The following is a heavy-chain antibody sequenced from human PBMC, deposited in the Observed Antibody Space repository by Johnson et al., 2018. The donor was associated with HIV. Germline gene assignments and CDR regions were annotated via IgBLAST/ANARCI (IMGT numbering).Heavy chain of an antibody. CDR2: IWFDGITK. V-gene: IGHV3-33*06. CDR1: GFTFSSYG. J-gene: IGHJ3*02. CDR3: AKVAVATAAGGVGLNI. D-gene: IGHD6-13*01. Sequence: QVQLVESGGGVVQPGRSLRLSCAASGFTFSSYGMHWVRQAPGKGLEWVAVIWFDGITKYYSDSVKGRFTISRDLSKNTLFLQMNSLRADDTAVYYCAKVAVATAAGGVGLNIWGPGTMVTVSS.